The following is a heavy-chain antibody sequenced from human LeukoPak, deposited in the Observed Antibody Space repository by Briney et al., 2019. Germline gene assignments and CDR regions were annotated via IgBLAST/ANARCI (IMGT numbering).Heavy chain of an antibody. CDR3: ARSITMVRGVIY. CDR1: GFTFSSYA. CDR2: ISYDGSNK. Sequence: GGSLRLSCAASGFTFSSYAMHWVRQAPGKGLEWVAVISYDGSNKYYADSVKGRFTISRDNSKNTQYLQMNSLRAEDTAVYYCARSITMVRGVIYWGQGTLVTVSS. J-gene: IGHJ4*02. D-gene: IGHD3-10*01. V-gene: IGHV3-30*04.